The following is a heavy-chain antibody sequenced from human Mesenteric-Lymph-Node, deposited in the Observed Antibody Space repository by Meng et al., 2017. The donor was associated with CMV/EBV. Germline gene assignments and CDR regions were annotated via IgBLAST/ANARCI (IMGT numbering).Heavy chain of an antibody. CDR2: IKQDGSEK. D-gene: IGHD2-2*01. Sequence: GESLKISCAASGFSFSWYWMSWVRQAPGKGLEWVANIKQDGSEKYYVDSVKGRFTISRDNAKNSLYLQMNSLRAEDTAVYYCARDVSNIVVVPAAPDPWGQGTLVTVSS. J-gene: IGHJ5*02. V-gene: IGHV3-7*01. CDR3: ARDVSNIVVVPAAPDP. CDR1: GFSFSWYW.